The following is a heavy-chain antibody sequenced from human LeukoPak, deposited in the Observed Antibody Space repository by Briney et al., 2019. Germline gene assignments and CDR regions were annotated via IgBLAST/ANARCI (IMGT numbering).Heavy chain of an antibody. CDR2: VSADGRTQ. Sequence: PTGGSLRLSCAASGFTFRTYSIHWVRQAPGKGLEWVTVVSADGRTQLYSDSVKGRFTVSRDNSLNTLHLQMNSLKTEDTAVYYCAREFGHNRWYFDYWGQGALVTVSS. V-gene: IGHV3-30*03. CDR1: GFTFRTYS. D-gene: IGHD5-24*01. CDR3: AREFGHNRWYFDY. J-gene: IGHJ4*02.